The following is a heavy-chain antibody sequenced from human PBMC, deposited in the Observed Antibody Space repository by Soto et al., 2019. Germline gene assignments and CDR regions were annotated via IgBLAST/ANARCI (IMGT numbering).Heavy chain of an antibody. CDR1: VFPFGANA. D-gene: IGHD1-26*01. J-gene: IGHJ4*01. CDR3: ATEMGATQGPFDN. CDR2: LSNTGRRT. V-gene: IGHV3-23*01. Sequence: TGGSLRLSCVVSVFPFGANAMSWVRQAPGKGLEWVSGLSNTGRRTSYADSVKGRFNISRDNSENTVYLQMNSLRVEDTAVYYCATEMGATQGPFDNWGHGTLVTVSS.